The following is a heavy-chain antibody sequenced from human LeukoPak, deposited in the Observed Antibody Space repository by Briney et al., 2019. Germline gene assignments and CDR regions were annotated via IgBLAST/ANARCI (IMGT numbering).Heavy chain of an antibody. J-gene: IGHJ4*02. Sequence: SETLSLTCTVSGDSINNYYWNWIRQPAEKGLEWIGRIYPSGSTNYNPSLKSRVTMSIDTAKNQFSLKLRSVTAADTAVYYCARASRHHYASGSSHGLDYWGQGTLVTVSS. CDR2: IYPSGST. CDR3: ARASRHHYASGSSHGLDY. V-gene: IGHV4-4*07. CDR1: GDSINNYY. D-gene: IGHD3-10*01.